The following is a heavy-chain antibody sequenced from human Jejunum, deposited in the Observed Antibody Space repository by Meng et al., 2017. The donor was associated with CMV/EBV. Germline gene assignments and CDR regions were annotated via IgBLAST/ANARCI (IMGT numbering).Heavy chain of an antibody. CDR1: SISSSSYS. CDR3: VRHGSSSSSLVWSYYFDY. CDR2: VYYSGST. V-gene: IGHV4-39*01. D-gene: IGHD6-6*01. Sequence: SISSSSYSWGWLRQPPGKGLEWIGSVYYSGSTYYNPSLKSRVTISIDTSKNQFSLKLNSVTAADTAVYYCVRHGSSSSSLVWSYYFDYWGQGTLVTVSS. J-gene: IGHJ4*02.